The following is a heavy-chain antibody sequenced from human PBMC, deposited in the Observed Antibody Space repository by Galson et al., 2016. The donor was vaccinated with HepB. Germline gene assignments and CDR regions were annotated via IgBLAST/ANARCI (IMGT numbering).Heavy chain of an antibody. D-gene: IGHD2-21*02. V-gene: IGHV3-33*01. CDR2: IWYDGTND. Sequence: SLRLSCASSGFTFSSFGMHWVRQAPGQGLEWVASIWYDGTNDYYADSVKGRSTISRDNSNNMVYLRLNSLRVEDTAVYYCARDSRHFAAVTAFGNSLFLDFWGQGTLVTVSS. J-gene: IGHJ4*02. CDR3: ARDSRHFAAVTAFGNSLFLDF. CDR1: GFTFSSFG.